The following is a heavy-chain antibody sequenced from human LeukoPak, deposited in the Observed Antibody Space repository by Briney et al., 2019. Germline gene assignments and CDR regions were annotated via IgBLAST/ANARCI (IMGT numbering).Heavy chain of an antibody. CDR2: INHSGST. CDR1: SGSFSGYY. Sequence: PSETLSLTCAVYSGSFSGYYWSWIRQPPGKGLEWIGEINHSGSTNYNPSLKSRVTISVDTSKNQFSLKLSSVTAADTAVYYCARVVHSSGWYFDYWGQGTLVTVSS. J-gene: IGHJ4*02. CDR3: ARVVHSSGWYFDY. V-gene: IGHV4-34*01. D-gene: IGHD6-25*01.